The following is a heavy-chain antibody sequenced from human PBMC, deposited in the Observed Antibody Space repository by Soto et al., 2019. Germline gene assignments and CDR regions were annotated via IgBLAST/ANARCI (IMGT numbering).Heavy chain of an antibody. CDR1: GGSISSNGYY. CDR3: ARRTGGYCSGGSCRTFDV. Sequence: SETLSLTCTVSGGSISSNGYYWGWIRQPPGKGLEWIGSVSYSETTYSNPSLKSRVTMSVDTSQNRFSLRLSSVTAADTAVYHCARRTGGYCSGGSCRTFDVWGQGTMVTVSS. V-gene: IGHV4-39*02. J-gene: IGHJ3*01. CDR2: VSYSETT. D-gene: IGHD2-15*01.